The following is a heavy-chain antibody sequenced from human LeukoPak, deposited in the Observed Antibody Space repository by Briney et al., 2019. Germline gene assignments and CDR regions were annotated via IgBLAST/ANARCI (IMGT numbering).Heavy chain of an antibody. D-gene: IGHD6-13*01. CDR1: GGSMNNYY. CDR3: VRGRMIKGAAAVGTVNDY. V-gene: IGHV4-4*07. J-gene: IGHJ4*02. Sequence: SETLSLTCTVSGGSMNNYYWSWIRQPAGKGLEWIGQIYTSGTTNYNPSLRSRVTMSVDTSKNQFSLKLSSVTAADTAVYYCVRGRMIKGAAAVGTVNDYWGQGTLVTVSS. CDR2: IYTSGTT.